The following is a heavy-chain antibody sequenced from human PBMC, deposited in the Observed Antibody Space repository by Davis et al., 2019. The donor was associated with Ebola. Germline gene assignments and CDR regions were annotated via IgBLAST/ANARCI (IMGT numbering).Heavy chain of an antibody. V-gene: IGHV1-69*06. CDR2: IIPIFGAT. J-gene: IGHJ3*02. CDR1: GCTFSTYS. Sequence: SVKVSCKASGCTFSTYSMTWVLQAPGQGLEWVGGIIPIFGATNVAQKFQGRVTITADKSTSTAYMDLSSLKFEDTAVYYCARGSRDYAFDIWGQGTAVTVSS. CDR3: ARGSRDYAFDI. D-gene: IGHD3-10*01.